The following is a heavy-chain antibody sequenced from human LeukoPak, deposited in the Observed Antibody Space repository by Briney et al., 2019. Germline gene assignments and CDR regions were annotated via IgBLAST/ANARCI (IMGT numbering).Heavy chain of an antibody. J-gene: IGHJ4*02. D-gene: IGHD1-26*01. CDR1: GFTLGGFA. CDR3: AKDRATASGSYYGYSDY. CDR2: ISVSGGTT. Sequence: QPGGSLRLACAASGFTLGGFAMSAVRQAPGKGLEWLSAISVSGGTTYYVDSVKGRFTISRDNSKNTVYLQMNSLRAEDTAVYYCAKDRATASGSYYGYSDYWGQGILATVSS. V-gene: IGHV3-23*01.